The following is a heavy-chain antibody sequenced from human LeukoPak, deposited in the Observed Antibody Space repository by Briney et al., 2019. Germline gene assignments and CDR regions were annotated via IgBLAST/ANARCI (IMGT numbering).Heavy chain of an antibody. CDR3: ARECPPPGDYYYYYMDV. V-gene: IGHV4-39*07. CDR1: GGSISSSSYY. J-gene: IGHJ6*03. D-gene: IGHD3-10*01. Sequence: SETLSLTCTVSGGSISSSSYYWGWIRQPPGKGLEWIGSIYYSGSTYYNPSLKSRVTISVDTSKNQFSLKLSSVTAADTAVYYCARECPPPGDYYYYYMDVWGKGTTVTVSS. CDR2: IYYSGST.